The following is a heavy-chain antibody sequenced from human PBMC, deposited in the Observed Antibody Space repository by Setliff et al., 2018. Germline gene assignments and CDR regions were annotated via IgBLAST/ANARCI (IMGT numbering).Heavy chain of an antibody. V-gene: IGHV3-74*01. D-gene: IGHD7-27*01. CDR3: ASIDWGENFYNTDV. Sequence: PGGSLRLSCGASGFTFRKSWMYWVRQVPGKGLVWVSRISPDGTITNYADSVKGRFTISRDNAKNTLYLQMNSLRGEDTAVYFCASIDWGENFYNTDVWGKGTTVTVSS. CDR2: ISPDGTIT. CDR1: GFTFRKSW. J-gene: IGHJ6*03.